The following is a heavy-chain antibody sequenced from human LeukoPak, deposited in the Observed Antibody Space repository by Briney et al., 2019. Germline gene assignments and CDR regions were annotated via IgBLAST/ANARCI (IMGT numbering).Heavy chain of an antibody. CDR2: ISASGGST. Sequence: GGSLSLSCAASGFTFISYAMSWVRQAPGMGLEWVSFISASGGSTYYTDSVKGRFTISRDNSKNTLYLQINSLRAEDTAAYYCAKGAQYDFWSGYTLEYFDVWGKGALVTVSS. J-gene: IGHJ4*02. D-gene: IGHD3-3*01. CDR1: GFTFISYA. CDR3: AKGAQYDFWSGYTLEYFDV. V-gene: IGHV3-23*01.